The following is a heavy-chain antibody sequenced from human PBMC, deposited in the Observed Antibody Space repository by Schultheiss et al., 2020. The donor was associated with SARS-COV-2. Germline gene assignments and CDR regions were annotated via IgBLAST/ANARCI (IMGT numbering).Heavy chain of an antibody. V-gene: IGHV1-8*02. CDR1: GYTFTSYY. CDR3: ARGLRTIFGVVIIGFWFDP. Sequence: ASVKVSCKASGYTFTSYYMHWVRQATGQGLEWMGWMNPNSGNTGYAQKFQGRVTMTRNTSISTAYMELSSLRSEDTAVYYCARGLRTIFGVVIIGFWFDPWGQGTLVTVSS. CDR2: MNPNSGNT. J-gene: IGHJ5*02. D-gene: IGHD3-3*01.